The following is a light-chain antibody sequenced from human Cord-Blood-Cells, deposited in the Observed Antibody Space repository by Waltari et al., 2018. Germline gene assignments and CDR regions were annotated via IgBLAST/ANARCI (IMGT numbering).Light chain of an antibody. Sequence: DIQMTQSPSSLSASVGDRVTITCRASQSISSYLNWYQQKPGKAPKLLIYAASSLQIGVPAKFSGSGSGTDFTRTIGSLQPEEYATYYCRQRYNTGTFGQVTKVDIK. CDR2: AAS. V-gene: IGKV1-39*01. CDR1: QSISSY. CDR3: RQRYNTGT. J-gene: IGKJ1*01.